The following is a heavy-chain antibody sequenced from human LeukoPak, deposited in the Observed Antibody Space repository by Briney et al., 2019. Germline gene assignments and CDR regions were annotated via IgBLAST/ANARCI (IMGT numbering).Heavy chain of an antibody. CDR2: IYTSGST. CDR1: GGSISSYY. J-gene: IGHJ6*03. D-gene: IGHD4-11*01. Sequence: SETLSLTCTVSGGSISSYYWSWIRQPAGKGLEWIGRIYTSGSTNYNPSLKSRVTMSVDTSKNQFSLKLSSVTAADTAVYYCARTDYSNYYYYYDMDVWGKGTTVTVSS. CDR3: ARTDYSNYYYYYDMDV. V-gene: IGHV4-4*07.